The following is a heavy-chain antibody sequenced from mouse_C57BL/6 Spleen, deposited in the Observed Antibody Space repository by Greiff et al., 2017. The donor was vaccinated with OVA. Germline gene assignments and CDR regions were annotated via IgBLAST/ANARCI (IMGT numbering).Heavy chain of an antibody. V-gene: IGHV5-4*01. CDR3: AGDDYSNSYWYFDV. Sequence: EVMLVESGGGLVKPGGSLKLSCAASGFTFSSYAMSWVRQTPETRLEWVATISDGGSYTYYPDNVKGRFTIPRDNAKNNLYLQMSHLESEDTAMYYCAGDDYSNSYWYFDVWGKGTTVTVSS. D-gene: IGHD2-5*01. CDR2: ISDGGSYT. J-gene: IGHJ1*03. CDR1: GFTFSSYA.